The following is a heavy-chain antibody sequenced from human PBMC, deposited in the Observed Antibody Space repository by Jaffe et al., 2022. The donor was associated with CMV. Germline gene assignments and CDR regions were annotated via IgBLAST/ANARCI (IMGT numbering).Heavy chain of an antibody. CDR2: LDPSDSYT. CDR1: GYSFSSSW. J-gene: IGHJ3*01. V-gene: IGHV5-10-1*03. CDR3: ARHCCRIKAAGTAFDV. Sequence: EVQLVQSGAEVKKPGESLRISCKVSGYSFSSSWISWVRQMPGKGLEWVGRLDPSDSYTSYSPSFHGHATISADESITTAYLQWSSLKASDTAMYYCARHCCRIKAAGTAFDVWGQGTMVTVSS. D-gene: IGHD6-13*01.